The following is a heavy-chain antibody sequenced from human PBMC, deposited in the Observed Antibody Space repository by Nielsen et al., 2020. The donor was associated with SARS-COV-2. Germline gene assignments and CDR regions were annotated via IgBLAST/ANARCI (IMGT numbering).Heavy chain of an antibody. CDR3: AKDFAARIYYYYYGMDV. Sequence: GESLKISCAVSGFDFSDFGIHWVRQAPGKGLEWVAVMSSDGRNELYADSVKGRFTISRDNSKNTLYLQMNSLRAEDTAVYYCAKDFAARIYYYYYGMDVWGQGTTVTVSS. CDR2: MSSDGRNE. CDR1: GFDFSDFG. D-gene: IGHD5-18*01. J-gene: IGHJ6*02. V-gene: IGHV3-30*18.